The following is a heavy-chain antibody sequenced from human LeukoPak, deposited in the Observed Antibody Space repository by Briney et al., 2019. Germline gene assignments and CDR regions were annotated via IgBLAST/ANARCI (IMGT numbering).Heavy chain of an antibody. J-gene: IGHJ3*02. Sequence: KASETLSLTCTVSGGSISSGGYYWSWIRQHPGKGLEWIGYIYYSGSTYYNPSLKSRVTISVDTSKNQFSLKLSSVTAADTAVYYCAREYIVDQVVAFDIWGQGTMVTVSS. V-gene: IGHV4-31*03. CDR3: AREYIVDQVVAFDI. D-gene: IGHD1-26*01. CDR2: IYYSGST. CDR1: GGSISSGGYY.